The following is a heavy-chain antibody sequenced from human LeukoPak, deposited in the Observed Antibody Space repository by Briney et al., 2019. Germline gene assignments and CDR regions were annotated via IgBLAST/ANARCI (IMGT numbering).Heavy chain of an antibody. CDR1: GFTFSSYG. J-gene: IGHJ4*02. D-gene: IGHD3-22*01. Sequence: PGRSLRLSCAASGFTFSSYGMHWVRQAPGKGLEWVAVISYDGSNKYYADSVKGRFTISRDNSKNTLYLQMNSLRAEDTAVYYCARGVRGYYYVNYWGQGTLVTVSS. CDR3: ARGVRGYYYVNY. V-gene: IGHV3-30*03. CDR2: ISYDGSNK.